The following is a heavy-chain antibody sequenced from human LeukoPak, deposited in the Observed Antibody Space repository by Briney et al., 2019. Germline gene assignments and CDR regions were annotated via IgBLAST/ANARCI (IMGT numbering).Heavy chain of an antibody. V-gene: IGHV4-34*01. J-gene: IGHJ4*02. Sequence: PSETLSLTCAVYGGSFSGYYWTWIRQPPGKGLEWIGEINHSGSTNYNPSLKSRVTISVGTSKNQFSLKLSSVTAADTAVYYCARERYSSGWTTRYFDYWGQGTLVTVSS. CDR2: INHSGST. D-gene: IGHD6-19*01. CDR3: ARERYSSGWTTRYFDY. CDR1: GGSFSGYY.